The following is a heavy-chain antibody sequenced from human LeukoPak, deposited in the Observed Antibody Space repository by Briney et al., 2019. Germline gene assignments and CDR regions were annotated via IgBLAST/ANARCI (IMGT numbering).Heavy chain of an antibody. CDR3: ASELRYFEWLFTYFDY. CDR2: IYHSGRT. J-gene: IGHJ4*02. D-gene: IGHD3-9*01. V-gene: IGHV4-39*01. Sequence: SETLSLTCTVSGGSISITSHFWGWIRQPPGKGLEWIGSIYHSGRTSYNPSLKSRVTMSVDASKNQFSLKLTSVTAADTAVYYCASELRYFEWLFTYFDYWGQGALVTVSS. CDR1: GGSISITSHF.